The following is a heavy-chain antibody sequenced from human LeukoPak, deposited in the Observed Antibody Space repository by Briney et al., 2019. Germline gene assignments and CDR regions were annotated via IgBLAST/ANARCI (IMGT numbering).Heavy chain of an antibody. V-gene: IGHV3-7*01. D-gene: IGHD6-19*01. CDR2: IKQDGSEK. Sequence: GGSLRLSCAASGFTFSSYWMSWVRQAPGKGLEWVAKIKQDGSEKYYVDSVKGRFTISRDNSKNTLYLQMNSLRAEDTAVCYCAKEVEQWLTYDYYGMDVWGQGTTVTVSS. J-gene: IGHJ6*02. CDR1: GFTFSSYW. CDR3: AKEVEQWLTYDYYGMDV.